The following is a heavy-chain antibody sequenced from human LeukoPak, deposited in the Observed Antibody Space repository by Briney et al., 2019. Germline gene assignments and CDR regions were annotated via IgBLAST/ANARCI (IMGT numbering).Heavy chain of an antibody. CDR2: INPNSGGT. V-gene: IGHV1-2*02. CDR1: GYTFTGYY. J-gene: IGHJ5*02. CDR3: ARDRGSGSYEVWFDP. Sequence: GASVKVSCKASGYTFTGYYMHWVRQAPGQGLEWMGWINPNSGGTNYAQKFQGRVTMTRDTSISTAYMELSRLRSDDTAVYYCARDRGSGSYEVWFDPWGQGTLVTVSS. D-gene: IGHD1-26*01.